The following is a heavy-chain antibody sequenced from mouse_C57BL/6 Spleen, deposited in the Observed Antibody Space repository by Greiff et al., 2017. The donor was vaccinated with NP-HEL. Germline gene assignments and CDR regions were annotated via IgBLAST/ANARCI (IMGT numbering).Heavy chain of an antibody. D-gene: IGHD1-1*01. CDR3: ARSPYYYGSTLYAMDY. CDR1: GYAFSSYW. J-gene: IGHJ4*01. Sequence: VQLQQSGAELVKPGASVKISCKASGYAFSSYWMNWVKQRPGKGLEWIGQIYPGDGDTNYNGKFKGKATLTADKSSSTAYMQLSSLTSEDSAVYFCARSPYYYGSTLYAMDYWGQGTSVTVSS. CDR2: IYPGDGDT. V-gene: IGHV1-80*01.